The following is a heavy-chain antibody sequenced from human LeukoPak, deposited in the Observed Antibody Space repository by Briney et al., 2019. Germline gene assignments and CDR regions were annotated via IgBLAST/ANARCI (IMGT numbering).Heavy chain of an antibody. V-gene: IGHV1-2*02. J-gene: IGHJ3*02. CDR2: INPNSGGT. CDR3: ARGPGIAAAGAKAFDI. Sequence: GASVKVSCKASGYTFTGYYMHWVRQAPGQGLEWMGWINPNSGGTNYAQKFQGRVTMTRDTSISTAYMELSSLRSEDTAVYYCARGPGIAAAGAKAFDIWGQGTMVTVSS. D-gene: IGHD6-13*01. CDR1: GYTFTGYY.